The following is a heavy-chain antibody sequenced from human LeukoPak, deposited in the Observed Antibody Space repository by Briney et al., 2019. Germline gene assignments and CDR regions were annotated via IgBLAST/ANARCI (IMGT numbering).Heavy chain of an antibody. J-gene: IGHJ4*02. D-gene: IGHD6-13*01. CDR2: IYNSGST. CDR3: ARGYTGSCLGY. Sequence: PSETLSLTCTVSGGSISSSTYYGGWIRQPPGKGLEWIGNIYNSGSTYYNPSLKSRVTMSVDTSKNQFSLRLNSVTAADTAVYYCARGYTGSCLGYWGQGTLVTVSS. V-gene: IGHV4-39*01. CDR1: GGSISSSTYY.